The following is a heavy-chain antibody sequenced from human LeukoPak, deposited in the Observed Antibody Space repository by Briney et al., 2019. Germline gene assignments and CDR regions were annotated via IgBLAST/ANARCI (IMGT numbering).Heavy chain of an antibody. CDR1: GFTFSDYN. V-gene: IGHV3-30-3*01. CDR3: AREGEAVVDPFDY. CDR2: MSPDGNKK. J-gene: IGHJ4*02. D-gene: IGHD6-19*01. Sequence: GGSLRLSCAASGFTFSDYNMHWVRQAPGKGVDWGALMSPDGNKKYYADSVKGRFTISRDNAKNTLYLQMNSLRAEDTAVYYCAREGEAVVDPFDYWGQGTLVTVSS.